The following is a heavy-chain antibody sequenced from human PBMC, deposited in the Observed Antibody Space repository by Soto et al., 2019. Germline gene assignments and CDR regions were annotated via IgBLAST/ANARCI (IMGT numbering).Heavy chain of an antibody. V-gene: IGHV1-69*13. D-gene: IGHD6-13*01. J-gene: IGHJ4*02. Sequence: SVKVSCKASGGTFSSYAISWVRQAPGQGLEWMGGIIPIFGTANYAQKFQGRVTITADESTSTAYMELSSLRSEDTAVYYCAREGAIAAAAHDFDYWGQGTLVTRLL. CDR2: IIPIFGTA. CDR1: GGTFSSYA. CDR3: AREGAIAAAAHDFDY.